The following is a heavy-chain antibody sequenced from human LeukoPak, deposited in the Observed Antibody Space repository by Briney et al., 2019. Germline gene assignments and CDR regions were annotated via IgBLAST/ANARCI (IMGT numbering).Heavy chain of an antibody. CDR1: GFTFSNYW. CDR2: IKPDGSVI. J-gene: IGHJ5*02. CDR3: ARDPYCSGGRCYRRFDP. D-gene: IGHD2-15*01. Sequence: PGGSLRLSCAASGFTFSNYWMAWVRQAPGRGLEWVASIKPDGSVIYYGDSVKGRFTLSRDNTKNSLYLQMNSLRAEDTAVYYCARDPYCSGGRCYRRFDPWGQGTLVTVSS. V-gene: IGHV3-7*01.